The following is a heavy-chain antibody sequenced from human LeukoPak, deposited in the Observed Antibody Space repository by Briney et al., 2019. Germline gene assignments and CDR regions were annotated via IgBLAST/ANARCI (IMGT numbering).Heavy chain of an antibody. CDR2: ISGSGGST. CDR1: GFTFSSYA. CDR3: AKRYSGSYFIDY. J-gene: IGHJ4*02. D-gene: IGHD1-26*01. V-gene: IGHV3-23*01. Sequence: GGSLRLSCAASGFTFSSYAMSWVRQAPGKGLEWVSAISGSGGSTYYADSVKGRFTISRDNSKNTLYLQMNSMRAEDTAVYYCAKRYSGSYFIDYWGQGTLVTVSS.